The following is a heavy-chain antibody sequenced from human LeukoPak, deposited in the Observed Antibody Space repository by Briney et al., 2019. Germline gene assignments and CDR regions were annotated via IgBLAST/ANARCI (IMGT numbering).Heavy chain of an antibody. Sequence: SSETLSLTCTVSGGSISSYYWSWIRQPPGKGLEWIGSIYHSGSTYYNPSLKSRVTISVDTSKNQFSLKLRSVTAADTAVYYCARGQDYGDYVRGVLWFDPWGQGTLVTVSS. CDR2: IYHSGST. CDR1: GGSISSYY. D-gene: IGHD4-17*01. J-gene: IGHJ5*02. CDR3: ARGQDYGDYVRGVLWFDP. V-gene: IGHV4-59*08.